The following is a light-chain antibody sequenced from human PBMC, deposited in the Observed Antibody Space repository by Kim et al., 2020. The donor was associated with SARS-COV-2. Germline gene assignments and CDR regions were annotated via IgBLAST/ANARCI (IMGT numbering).Light chain of an antibody. Sequence: SPGKRATLSCAASQSVSSYLAWFQQKPGQAPRLLIYGASTRATGIPARFSGSGSGTDFTLTISSLQSEDFAVYYCQQYNNWPPWTFGQGTKVDIK. CDR2: GAS. CDR1: QSVSSY. CDR3: QQYNNWPPWT. V-gene: IGKV3D-15*01. J-gene: IGKJ1*01.